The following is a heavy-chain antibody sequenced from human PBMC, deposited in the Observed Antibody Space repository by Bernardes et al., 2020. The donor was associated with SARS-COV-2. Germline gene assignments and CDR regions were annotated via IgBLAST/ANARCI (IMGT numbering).Heavy chain of an antibody. CDR1: GYSFTTYW. Sequence: GESLKISCKGSGYSFTTYWIGWVRQMPGKGLEWMGIIYPGDSHSRYSPSFQGQVTISADKSISTAYLQWSSLKASDTAMYYCARGSWNDLSGFDYWGQGTLVTVSS. CDR2: IYPGDSHS. CDR3: ARGSWNDLSGFDY. V-gene: IGHV5-51*01. J-gene: IGHJ4*02. D-gene: IGHD1-1*01.